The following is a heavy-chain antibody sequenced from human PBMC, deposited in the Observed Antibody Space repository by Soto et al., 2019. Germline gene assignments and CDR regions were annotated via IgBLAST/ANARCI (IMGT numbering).Heavy chain of an antibody. Sequence: QVQLVQSGAEVKKPGSSVKVSCKASGGTFSSYTISWVRQAPGQGLEWMRRIIPILGIANYAQKFQGRVTITADKSTSTAYMERSSLRSEDTAVYYCARSRDYYGMDVWGQGTTVTVSS. CDR3: ARSRDYYGMDV. CDR1: GGTFSSYT. CDR2: IIPILGIA. J-gene: IGHJ6*02. V-gene: IGHV1-69*02.